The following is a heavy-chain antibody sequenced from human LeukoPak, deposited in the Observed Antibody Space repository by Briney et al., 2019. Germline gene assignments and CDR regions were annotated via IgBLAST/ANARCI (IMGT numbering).Heavy chain of an antibody. Sequence: PGGSLRLSCAASGFTVSSTYLSWVRQAPGKGLEWVSVIYSDGDTYYADSVKGRFTISKDDSKNTVYLQMNSLRAEDTAVFYCARGVSGAALNTWGLGTLVTVSS. V-gene: IGHV3-53*01. D-gene: IGHD6-13*01. CDR3: ARGVSGAALNT. CDR2: IYSDGDT. CDR1: GFTVSSTY. J-gene: IGHJ4*02.